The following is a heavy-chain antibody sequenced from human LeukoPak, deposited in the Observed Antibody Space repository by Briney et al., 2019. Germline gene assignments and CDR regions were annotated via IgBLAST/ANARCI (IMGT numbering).Heavy chain of an antibody. CDR3: ARDHSSGWYRGAFDI. CDR2: IYYSRST. Sequence: SETLSLACTFSGGSISSYYWSWIRQPPGKGLEWIGYIYYSRSTNYNPSLKNRVTISVDTSKNQFSMKLNSVTAADTAVYYCARDHSSGWYRGAFDIWGQGTMVTVSS. J-gene: IGHJ3*02. V-gene: IGHV4-59*01. CDR1: GGSISSYY. D-gene: IGHD6-19*01.